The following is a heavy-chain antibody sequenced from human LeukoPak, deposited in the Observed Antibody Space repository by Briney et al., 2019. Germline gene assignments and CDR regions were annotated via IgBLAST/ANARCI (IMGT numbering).Heavy chain of an antibody. J-gene: IGHJ4*02. V-gene: IGHV1-69*05. CDR2: IIPIFGTA. D-gene: IGHD4-23*01. CDR1: GYTFTSYD. Sequence: GASVKVSCKASGYTFTSYDINWVRQAPGQGLEWMGGIIPIFGTANYAQKFQGRVTITTDESTSTAYMELSSLRSEDTAVYYCARDSEVMGFDYWGQGTLVTVSS. CDR3: ARDSEVMGFDY.